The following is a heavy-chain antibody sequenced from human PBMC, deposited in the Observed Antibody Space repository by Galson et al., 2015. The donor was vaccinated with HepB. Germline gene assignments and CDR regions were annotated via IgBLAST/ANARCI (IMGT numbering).Heavy chain of an antibody. CDR2: ISSSGSTI. CDR1: GFTFSSYG. J-gene: IGHJ4*02. Sequence: SLRLSCAASGFTFSSYGMDWVRQAPGKGLEWVSYISSSGSTIYYADSVKGRFTISRDNAKNSLYLQMNSLRAEDTAVYYCARVSYGDYAFDYWGQGTLVTVSS. D-gene: IGHD4-17*01. CDR3: ARVSYGDYAFDY. V-gene: IGHV3-48*03.